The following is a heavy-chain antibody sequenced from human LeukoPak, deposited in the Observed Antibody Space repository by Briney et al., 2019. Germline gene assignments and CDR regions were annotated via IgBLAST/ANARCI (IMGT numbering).Heavy chain of an antibody. CDR3: AKASSGYYYFDY. V-gene: IGHV3-23*01. CDR2: ITGDGGST. CDR1: GFTFSSYA. J-gene: IGHJ4*02. Sequence: HPGGSLRLSCAASGFTFSSYAMNWVRQAPGKGLAWVSAITGDGGSTYYADSVKGRFTISRDNSKNALYLQMISLRAEDTAVYYCAKASSGYYYFDYWGQGTLVTVPS. D-gene: IGHD3-22*01.